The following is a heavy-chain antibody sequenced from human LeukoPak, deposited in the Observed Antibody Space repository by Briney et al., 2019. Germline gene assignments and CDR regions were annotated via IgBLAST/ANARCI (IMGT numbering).Heavy chain of an antibody. D-gene: IGHD5-18*01. V-gene: IGHV4-61*01. Sequence: SETLSLTCAVSGGSIITNSFYWTWIRQPPGKGLEWIGYIYYTGTTDYNPSLKSRVTISVDTSKNQFSLKLSSVTAADTAVYYCARGYGRYFDYWGQGTLVTVSS. CDR3: ARGYGRYFDY. J-gene: IGHJ4*02. CDR2: IYYTGTT. CDR1: GGSIITNSFY.